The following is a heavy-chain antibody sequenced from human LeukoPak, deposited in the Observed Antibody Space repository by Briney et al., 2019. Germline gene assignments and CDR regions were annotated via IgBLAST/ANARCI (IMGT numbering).Heavy chain of an antibody. J-gene: IGHJ4*02. CDR3: ARLGVVIKNYFDS. Sequence: GGSLRLSCAASGLTFSIYAMSWVRQPPGKGLEWVSTISTSGGSTYYADSVKGRFTISRDNSKNTLFLQMNSLRAEDTAVYYCARLGVVIKNYFDSWGRGTLVTVSS. V-gene: IGHV3-23*01. D-gene: IGHD3-3*01. CDR2: ISTSGGST. CDR1: GLTFSIYA.